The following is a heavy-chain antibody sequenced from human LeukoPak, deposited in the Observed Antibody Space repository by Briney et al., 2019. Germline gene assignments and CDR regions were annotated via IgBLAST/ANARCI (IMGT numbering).Heavy chain of an antibody. CDR3: ARSGRTIDY. CDR1: GGSISSGSYF. J-gene: IGHJ4*02. CDR2: IYSSGST. V-gene: IGHV4-61*02. Sequence: SETLSLTCTVSGGSISSGSYFWSWIRQPAGKGLEWIGRIYSSGSTNYNPSLKSRVTISVDTSKNQFSLNLSSVTAADTAVYYCARSGRTIDYWGQGTLVTVSS.